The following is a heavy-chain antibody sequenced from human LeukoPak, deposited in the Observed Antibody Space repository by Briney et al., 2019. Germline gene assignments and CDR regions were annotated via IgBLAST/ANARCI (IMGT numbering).Heavy chain of an antibody. D-gene: IGHD3-22*01. J-gene: IGHJ4*02. CDR1: GFTFSSYG. Sequence: GRSLRLSCAASGFTFSSYGMHWVRQAPGKGLEWVAVIPYDGSNKYYADSVKGRFTISRDNSKNTLYLQMNSLRAEDTAVYYCARADNSGYYWGFDYWGQGTLVTVSS. CDR2: IPYDGSNK. V-gene: IGHV3-30*03. CDR3: ARADNSGYYWGFDY.